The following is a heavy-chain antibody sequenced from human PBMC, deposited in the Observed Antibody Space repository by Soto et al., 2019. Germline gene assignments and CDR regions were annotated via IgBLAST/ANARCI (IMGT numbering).Heavy chain of an antibody. CDR3: ARSSGWRQVVGYKYGLDV. CDR2: ISGSGTYT. J-gene: IGHJ6*02. D-gene: IGHD3-22*01. Sequence: QVQLVESGGGLVKPGGSLRLSCAVSGFTVSDHYMTWIRQAPGKGLEWVSYISGSGTYTNYADSVKGRFIISRDIAQNSLRLQINSLRGEDAAVYYCARSSGWRQVVGYKYGLDVWGQGTAVTVSS. CDR1: GFTVSDHY. V-gene: IGHV3-11*05.